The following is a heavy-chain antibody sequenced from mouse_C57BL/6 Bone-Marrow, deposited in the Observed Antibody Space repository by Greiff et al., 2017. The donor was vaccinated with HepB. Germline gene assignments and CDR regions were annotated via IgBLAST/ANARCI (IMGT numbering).Heavy chain of an antibody. D-gene: IGHD2-4*01. V-gene: IGHV1-4*01. CDR3: ARRGDYPYYYAMDY. Sequence: QVQLQQSGAELARPGASVKMSCKASGYTFTSYTMHWVKQRPGQGLEWIGYINPSSGYTKYNQKFKDKATLTADKSSSTAYMQLSSLTSEDSAVYYCARRGDYPYYYAMDYWGQETSVTVSS. CDR2: INPSSGYT. CDR1: GYTFTSYT. J-gene: IGHJ4*01.